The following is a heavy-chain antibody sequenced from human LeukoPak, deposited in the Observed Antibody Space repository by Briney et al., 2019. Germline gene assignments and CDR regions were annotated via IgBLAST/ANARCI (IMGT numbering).Heavy chain of an antibody. V-gene: IGHV1-2*02. Sequence: ASVKVSCKASGYPFTDCYIHWVRQAPGQGLEWMGWINPNSGDTNSAQRFQGRVTMTRDTSISTLYMELSRLRSDDTAVYYCARLIVVVPAAIHAFDIWGKGTLVTVSS. CDR2: INPNSGDT. D-gene: IGHD2-2*01. CDR1: GYPFTDCY. J-gene: IGHJ3*02. CDR3: ARLIVVVPAAIHAFDI.